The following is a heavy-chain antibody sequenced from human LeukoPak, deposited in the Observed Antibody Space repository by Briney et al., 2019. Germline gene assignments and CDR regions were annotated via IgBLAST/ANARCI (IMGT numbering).Heavy chain of an antibody. CDR3: ARDRVANWYFDY. J-gene: IGHJ4*02. Sequence: GASVKVSCKASRCTLARCGVSRVRQAPGQGLEWMGWISAYNGSTNYAQKLQGRVTMTTDTSTSTAYMELRSLRSDDTAVYYCARDRVANWYFDYWGQGTLVTVSS. CDR2: ISAYNGST. D-gene: IGHD4/OR15-4a*01. V-gene: IGHV1-18*01. CDR1: RCTLARCG.